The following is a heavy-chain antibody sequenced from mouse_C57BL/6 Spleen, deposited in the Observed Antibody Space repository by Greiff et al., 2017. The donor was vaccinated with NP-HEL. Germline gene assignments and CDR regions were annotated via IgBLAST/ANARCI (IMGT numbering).Heavy chain of an antibody. V-gene: IGHV1-22*01. D-gene: IGHD3-1*01. CDR2: INPNNGGT. CDR3: ARRTASGYGSFAY. J-gene: IGHJ3*01. CDR1: GYTFTDYN. Sequence: EVQLQQSGPELVKPGASVKMSCKASGYTFTDYNMHWVKQSHGKSLEWIGYINPNNGGTSYNQKFKGKATLPVNKSSSTAYMERRSLTSEDSAVYYCARRTASGYGSFAYWGQGTLVTVSA.